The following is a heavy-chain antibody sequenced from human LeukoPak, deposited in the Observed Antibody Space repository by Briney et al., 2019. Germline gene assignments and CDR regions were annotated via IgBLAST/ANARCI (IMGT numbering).Heavy chain of an antibody. Sequence: SETLSLTCTVSGGSISSYYWNWIRQPPGKGLERIGYIYYSGSTNYNPSLKSRVTISVDTSKNQFSLKLSSVTAADTAVYYCARINSSGWIDYWGQGTLVTVSS. D-gene: IGHD6-19*01. CDR3: ARINSSGWIDY. J-gene: IGHJ4*02. CDR1: GGSISSYY. V-gene: IGHV4-59*01. CDR2: IYYSGST.